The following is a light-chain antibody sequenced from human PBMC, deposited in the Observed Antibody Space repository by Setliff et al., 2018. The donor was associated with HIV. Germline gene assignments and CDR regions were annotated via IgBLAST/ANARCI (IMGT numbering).Light chain of an antibody. J-gene: IGLJ1*01. CDR1: SGSVSTSNY. CDR2: STN. CDR3: LLYLSSGIYV. V-gene: IGLV8-61*01. Sequence: QTVVTQEPEFSVSPGGTVTLTCGLTSGSVSTSNYPSWYQQTPGQAPRTLIYSTNIRSSGVPDRFSGSIVGNKAALTIAGAQADDESDYFCLLYLSSGIYVFGTGTKVTVL.